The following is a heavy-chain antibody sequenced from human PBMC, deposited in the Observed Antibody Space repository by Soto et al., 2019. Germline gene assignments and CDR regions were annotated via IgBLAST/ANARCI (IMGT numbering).Heavy chain of an antibody. V-gene: IGHV3-23*01. Sequence: LLESGGGLVQPGESLKLSCAVSGFTFRNCAVSWVRQAPGKGLEWVAGITGTGSSTSYSDSVRGRFTISRDNSKNTLYLLMNSLRAEDTAVYWCAKTPNSRLLNSWGQGALVTVSS. J-gene: IGHJ4*02. CDR3: AKTPNSRLLNS. CDR2: ITGTGSST. D-gene: IGHD3-9*01. CDR1: GFTFRNCA.